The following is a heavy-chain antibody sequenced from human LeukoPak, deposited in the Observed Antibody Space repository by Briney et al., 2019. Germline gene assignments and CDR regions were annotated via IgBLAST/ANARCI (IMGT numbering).Heavy chain of an antibody. CDR3: ARNSGWHWPN. CDR2: ISYDGSNK. Sequence: GGSLRLSCAASGFTFSSYAMYWVRQAPGKGLEWVAVISYDGSNKYYADSVKGRFTISRDDSKNTLYLQLNSLRAEDTAVYYCARNSGWHWPNWGQGTLVTVSS. J-gene: IGHJ4*02. CDR1: GFTFSSYA. V-gene: IGHV3-30*04. D-gene: IGHD6-19*01.